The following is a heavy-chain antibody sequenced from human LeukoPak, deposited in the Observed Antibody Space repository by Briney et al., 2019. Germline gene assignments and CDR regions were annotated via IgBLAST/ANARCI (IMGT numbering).Heavy chain of an antibody. V-gene: IGHV1-46*02. CDR2: INPSGRSA. J-gene: IGHJ5*02. D-gene: IGHD1-1*01. CDR1: PYTFNKYY. CDR3: ARDSVELERRNWFDP. Sequence: ASVKVSCKASPYTFNKYYIHWVRQAPGQGLEWMGVINPSGRSASYGQRFQGRVTMTGDTSTSTVYMDLSSLTSDDTAVYYCARDSVELERRNWFDPWGQGTLVTVSS.